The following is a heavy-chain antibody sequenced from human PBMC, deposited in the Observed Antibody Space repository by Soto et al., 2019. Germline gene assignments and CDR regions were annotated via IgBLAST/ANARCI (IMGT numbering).Heavy chain of an antibody. CDR3: ARDLGVGAAGRGYYYYYGMDV. CDR1: GFSFSGYW. V-gene: IGHV3-7*03. CDR2: IKQDGSEK. D-gene: IGHD6-13*01. Sequence: GGSLRLSCVASGFSFSGYWMTWVRQAPGKGLEWVANIKQDGSEKYYVDSVKGRFTISRGNAKRSLYLQMNSLRAEDTALYYCARDLGVGAAGRGYYYYYGMDVWGQGTTVTVSS. J-gene: IGHJ6*02.